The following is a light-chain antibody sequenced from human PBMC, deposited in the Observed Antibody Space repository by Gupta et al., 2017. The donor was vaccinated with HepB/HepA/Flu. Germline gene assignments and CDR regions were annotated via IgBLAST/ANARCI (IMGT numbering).Light chain of an antibody. Sequence: ATLSCRASQSFSRTFLAWYQQKAGQAPRLLIYGTSSRATGIPDRFSGSGSGTDFTLTISRLEPEDFAVYYCQQYGGSPLTFGGGTKVEIK. V-gene: IGKV3-20*01. CDR1: QSFSRTF. CDR3: QQYGGSPLT. CDR2: GTS. J-gene: IGKJ4*01.